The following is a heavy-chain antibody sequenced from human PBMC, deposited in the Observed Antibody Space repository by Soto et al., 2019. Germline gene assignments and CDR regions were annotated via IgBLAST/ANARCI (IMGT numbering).Heavy chain of an antibody. D-gene: IGHD4-4*01. V-gene: IGHV3-48*04. Sequence: GGSLRLSCAASGFTFSSYSMNWVRQAPGKGLEWVSYISSSSSTIYYADSVKGRCTISRDNAKNSLYLQMNSLRAEDTAVYSCAIEMTTVTFRSGAFDIWGQGTMFPAS. CDR1: GFTFSSYS. CDR3: AIEMTTVTFRSGAFDI. CDR2: ISSSSSTI. J-gene: IGHJ3*02.